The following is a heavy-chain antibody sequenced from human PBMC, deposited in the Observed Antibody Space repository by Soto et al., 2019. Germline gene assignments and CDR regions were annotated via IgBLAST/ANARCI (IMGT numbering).Heavy chain of an antibody. CDR3: ARSKGSWGGYSYERQFDY. Sequence: SETLSLTCTVSGGSISSYYWSWIRQPPGKGLEWIGYIYYSGSTNYNPSLKSRVTISVDTSKNQFSLKLTSVTAADTALYYCARSKGSWGGYSYERQFDYWGQGTLVTVSS. D-gene: IGHD5-18*01. CDR1: GGSISSYY. CDR2: IYYSGST. V-gene: IGHV4-59*01. J-gene: IGHJ4*02.